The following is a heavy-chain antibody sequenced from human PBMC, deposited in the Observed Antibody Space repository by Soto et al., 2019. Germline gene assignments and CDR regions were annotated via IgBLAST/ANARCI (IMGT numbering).Heavy chain of an antibody. V-gene: IGHV1-18*01. J-gene: IGHJ3*01. CDR3: ARRVALAPVYDAYDV. CDR2: VSANNLNT. CDR1: GFTFTIYG. D-gene: IGHD3-3*02. Sequence: QLQLVQSGAEVKKPGASVKVSCKASGFTFTIYGISWVRQAPGQGLEWMGWVSANNLNTHYAQNFQGRVTMNTDTSXXTAYMELRSMRADDTAVYYCARRVALAPVYDAYDVWGQGTRVTVSS.